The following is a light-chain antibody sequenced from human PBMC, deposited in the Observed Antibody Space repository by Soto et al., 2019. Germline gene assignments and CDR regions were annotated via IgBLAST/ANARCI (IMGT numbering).Light chain of an antibody. J-gene: IGKJ4*01. CDR1: QSLSSY. CDR3: QQRSNWPLI. V-gene: IGKV3-11*01. CDR2: DAS. Sequence: EIVLTQSPATLSLSPGERATLSCRASQSLSSYLAWYQQKPGQAPRLLIYDASNRATGIPARFSGSGSGTDFTLTISSLEPEDFAVYYCQQRSNWPLIFGGGTKVDIK.